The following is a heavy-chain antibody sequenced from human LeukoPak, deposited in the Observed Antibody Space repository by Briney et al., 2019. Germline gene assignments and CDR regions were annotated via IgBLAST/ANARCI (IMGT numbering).Heavy chain of an antibody. Sequence: PSETLSLTCTVSGGSISSYYWSWIRQPPGKGLEWIGYIYYSGSTNYNPSLKSRVTISVDTSKNQFSLKLSSVTAADTAMYYCARGLGLKRSFDYWGQGTLVTVSS. J-gene: IGHJ4*02. CDR1: GGSISSYY. CDR3: ARGLGLKRSFDY. CDR2: IYYSGST. D-gene: IGHD3-16*01. V-gene: IGHV4-59*12.